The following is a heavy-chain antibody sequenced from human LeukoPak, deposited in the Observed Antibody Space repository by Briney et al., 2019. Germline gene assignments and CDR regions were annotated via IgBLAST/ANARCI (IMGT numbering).Heavy chain of an antibody. D-gene: IGHD6-19*01. J-gene: IGHJ3*02. Sequence: SETLSLTSAVYGGSFSGYYWSWIRQPPGKGLESIGEINHSGSTNYNPSLKSRVTISVDTSKNQFSLKLSSVTAADTAVYYCARWSSGWYGVAFDIWGQGTMVTVSS. CDR3: ARWSSGWYGVAFDI. CDR2: INHSGST. CDR1: GGSFSGYY. V-gene: IGHV4-34*01.